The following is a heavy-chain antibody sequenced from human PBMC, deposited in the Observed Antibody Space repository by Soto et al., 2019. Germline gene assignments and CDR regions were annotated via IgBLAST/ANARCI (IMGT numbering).Heavy chain of an antibody. CDR3: ARISGDSYCSHYYYYMDV. J-gene: IGHJ6*03. V-gene: IGHV2-26*01. D-gene: IGHD2-15*01. CDR2: IFSNDEK. CDR1: GFSLSNARMG. Sequence: SGPTLVNPTETLTLTCTVSGFSLSNARMGVSWIRQPPGKALEWLAHIFSNDEKSYSTSLKSRLTISKDTSKSQVVLTMTNMDPVDTATYYCARISGDSYCSHYYYYMDVWGQGTTVTVSS.